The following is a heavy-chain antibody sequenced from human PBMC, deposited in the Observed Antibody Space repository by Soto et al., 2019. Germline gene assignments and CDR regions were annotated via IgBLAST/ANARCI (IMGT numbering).Heavy chain of an antibody. CDR1: GGSISSSSYY. CDR3: ATHIAAAGGIDY. Sequence: SEPLSLTCTVSGGSISSSSYYWGWIRQPPGKGLEWIGSIYYSGSTYYNPSLKSRVTISVDTSKNQFSLKLSSVTAADTAVYYCATHIAAAGGIDYWGQGTLVTVSS. V-gene: IGHV4-39*01. D-gene: IGHD6-13*01. J-gene: IGHJ4*02. CDR2: IYYSGST.